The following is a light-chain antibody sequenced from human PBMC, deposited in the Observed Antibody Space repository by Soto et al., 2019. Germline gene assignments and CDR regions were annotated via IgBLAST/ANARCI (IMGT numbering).Light chain of an antibody. V-gene: IGLV4-69*01. CDR3: QTWGTGIVT. CDR2: INSDGSH. Sequence: QLVLTQSPSASASPGASVKLTCTLSSGHTNYAIAWHQQQPEKGPRFLMKINSDGSHSKGDGVPDRFSGSSSGAERYFTISSLQSEEEADYYCQTWGTGIVTFGGGTKLTVL. CDR1: SGHTNYA. J-gene: IGLJ2*01.